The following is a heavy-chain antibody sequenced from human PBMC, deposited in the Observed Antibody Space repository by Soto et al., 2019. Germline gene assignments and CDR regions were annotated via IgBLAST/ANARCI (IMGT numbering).Heavy chain of an antibody. CDR1: GFTFSSYG. CDR2: IWYDGSNK. Sequence: QVQLVESGGGVVQPGRSLRLSCAASGFTFSSYGMHWVLQAPGKGLEWVAVIWYDGSNKYYADSVKGRFTISRDNSKNTLYLQMNSLRAEDTAVYYCARMGCSSTSCPDAFDIWGQGTMVTVSS. CDR3: ARMGCSSTSCPDAFDI. V-gene: IGHV3-33*01. D-gene: IGHD2-2*01. J-gene: IGHJ3*02.